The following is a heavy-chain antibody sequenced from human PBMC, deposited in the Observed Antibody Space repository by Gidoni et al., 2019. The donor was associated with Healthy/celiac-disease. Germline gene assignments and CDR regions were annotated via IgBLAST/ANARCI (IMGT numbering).Heavy chain of an antibody. CDR1: GYTFTSYG. CDR3: ARDGLGQLDAYYYGMDV. V-gene: IGHV1-18*01. CDR2: ISAYNGNT. D-gene: IGHD6-6*01. J-gene: IGHJ6*02. Sequence: QVQLVQSGAEVKKPGASVKVSCKASGYTFTSYGISWVRQAPGQGIEWMGWISAYNGNTNYAQKLQGRVTMTTDTSTSTAYMELRSLRSDDTAVYYCARDGLGQLDAYYYGMDVWGQGTTVTVSS.